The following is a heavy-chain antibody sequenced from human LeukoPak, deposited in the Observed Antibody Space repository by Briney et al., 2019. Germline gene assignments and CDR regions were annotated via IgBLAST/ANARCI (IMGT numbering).Heavy chain of an antibody. CDR1: GYTFTSYY. CDR2: INPSGGST. Sequence: ASVKVSCKASGYTFTSYYMHWVRQAPGQGLEWMGIINPSGGSTSYAQKFQGRVTITADESTSTAYMELSSLRSEDTAVYYCARGEVGATPTDYWGQGTLVTVSS. D-gene: IGHD1-26*01. J-gene: IGHJ4*02. CDR3: ARGEVGATPTDY. V-gene: IGHV1-46*01.